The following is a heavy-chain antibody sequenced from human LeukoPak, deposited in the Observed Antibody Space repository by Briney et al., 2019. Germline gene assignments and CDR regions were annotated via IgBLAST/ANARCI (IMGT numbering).Heavy chain of an antibody. CDR1: GGSISSYY. D-gene: IGHD2-21*02. V-gene: IGHV4-59*01. J-gene: IGHJ4*02. Sequence: PSETLSLTCTVSGGSISSYYWSWIRQPPGKGLEWIGYIYYSGSTNYNPSLKSRVTISVDTSKNQFSLKLSSVTAADTAVYYCAKYCGGDCYPEAWDYWGQGTLVTVSS. CDR2: IYYSGST. CDR3: AKYCGGDCYPEAWDY.